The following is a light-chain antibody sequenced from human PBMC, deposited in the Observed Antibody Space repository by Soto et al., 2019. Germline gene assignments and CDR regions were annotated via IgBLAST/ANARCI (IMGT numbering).Light chain of an antibody. Sequence: EIVMTQSPATLSVSPGERVTPSCRASQSVNSYLAWYQQKPGQAPGPLIFGASTRATGVPARFCGSGSGTDFTLTISNLQSDDFAVYYCQQYNKWYTFGQGTKLEI. J-gene: IGKJ2*01. CDR1: QSVNSY. CDR2: GAS. CDR3: QQYNKWYT. V-gene: IGKV3-15*01.